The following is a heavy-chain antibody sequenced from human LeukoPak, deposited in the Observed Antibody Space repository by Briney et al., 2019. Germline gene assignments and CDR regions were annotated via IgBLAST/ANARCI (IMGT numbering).Heavy chain of an antibody. CDR3: ARAKYCSGGSCYPDGGY. V-gene: IGHV1-18*01. Sequence: ASVKVSCKASGYTFTSYGISWVRQAPGQGLEWMGWISAYNGNTNYAQKLQGRVTMTTDTSTSTAYMELRSLRSDDTAVYYCARAKYCSGGSCYPDGGYWGQGTLVTVSS. CDR2: ISAYNGNT. D-gene: IGHD2-15*01. CDR1: GYTFTSYG. J-gene: IGHJ4*02.